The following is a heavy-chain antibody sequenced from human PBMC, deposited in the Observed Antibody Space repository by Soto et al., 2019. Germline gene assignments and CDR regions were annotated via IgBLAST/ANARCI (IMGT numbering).Heavy chain of an antibody. Sequence: SETLSLTCTVSGGSISSYYWSWIRQPPGKGLEWIGYIYYSGSTNYNPSLKSRVTISVDTSKNQFSLKLSSVTAADTAVYYCTRFTYYDFWSGYLVGAFDIWGQGTMVTVSS. D-gene: IGHD3-3*01. CDR3: TRFTYYDFWSGYLVGAFDI. J-gene: IGHJ3*02. CDR2: IYYSGST. CDR1: GGSISSYY. V-gene: IGHV4-59*01.